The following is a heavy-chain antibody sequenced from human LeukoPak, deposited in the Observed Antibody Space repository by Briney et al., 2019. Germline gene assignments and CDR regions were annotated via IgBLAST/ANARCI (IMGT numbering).Heavy chain of an antibody. J-gene: IGHJ4*02. D-gene: IGHD4-17*01. CDR2: IWYDGSNK. V-gene: IGHV3-33*01. Sequence: GGSLRLSCAASGFTFSSYGMHWVRQAPDKGLEWVAVIWYDGSNKYYADSVKGRFTISRDNSKNTLYLQMNSLRAEDTAVYYCARAYGDYVFDYWGQGTLVTVSS. CDR1: GFTFSSYG. CDR3: ARAYGDYVFDY.